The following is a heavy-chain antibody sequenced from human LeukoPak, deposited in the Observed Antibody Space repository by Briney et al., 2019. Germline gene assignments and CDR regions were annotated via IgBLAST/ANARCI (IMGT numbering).Heavy chain of an antibody. CDR2: INPNSGGT. CDR1: GYTFTGYY. V-gene: IGHV1-2*02. CDR3: ARAAIYYYDSSGYYVDY. Sequence: ASVKVSCKASGYTFTGYYMHWVRQAPGQGPEWMGWINPNSGGTNYAQKFQGRVTMTRDTSISTAYMELSRLRSDDTAVYYCARAAIYYYDSSGYYVDYWGQGTLVTVSS. J-gene: IGHJ4*02. D-gene: IGHD3-22*01.